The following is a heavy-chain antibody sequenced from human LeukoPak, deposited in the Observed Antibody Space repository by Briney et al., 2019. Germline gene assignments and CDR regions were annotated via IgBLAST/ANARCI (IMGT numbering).Heavy chain of an antibody. D-gene: IGHD2-15*01. CDR3: ARSRYCSGGSCYSEWNWFDP. Sequence: GGSLRLSCAASGFTFSSYWMSWVRQAPGKGLDWVANIKQDGSEKYYVDAVKGRFTISRDNAKNSLYLQMNSLRAEDTAVYYCARSRYCSGGSCYSEWNWFDPWGQGTLVTVSS. J-gene: IGHJ5*02. CDR2: IKQDGSEK. V-gene: IGHV3-7*01. CDR1: GFTFSSYW.